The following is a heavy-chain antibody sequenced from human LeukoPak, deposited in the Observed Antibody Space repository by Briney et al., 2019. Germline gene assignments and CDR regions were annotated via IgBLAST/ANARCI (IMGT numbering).Heavy chain of an antibody. D-gene: IGHD3-10*01. J-gene: IGHJ5*02. CDR3: ARRPRGGWFDP. CDR1: GYSISSGYY. CDR2: IYHSGTT. V-gene: IGHV4-38-2*01. Sequence: PSETLSLTCSVSGYSISSGYYWGWIRQPPGKGLEWIGNIYHSGTTYYNPSLKSRVTISVDTSKNQFSLKLTSVTAADTAVYYCARRPRGGWFDPWGQGTLVTVSS.